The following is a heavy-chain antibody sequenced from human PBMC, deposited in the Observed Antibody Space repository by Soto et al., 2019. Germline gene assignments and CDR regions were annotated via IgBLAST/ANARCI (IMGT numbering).Heavy chain of an antibody. CDR2: LNGGST. J-gene: IGHJ4*02. Sequence: EVQLMGSGGGLVQPGGSLRLSCVASGFTFSSYGMSWVRQPPGKGLEWVSSLNGGSTYYADSVKGRFTISRDNSKNTLYLQMNSLRAEDTARDYCAKDHDMARIGGYWGQGTLVTVSS. D-gene: IGHD3-16*01. CDR1: GFTFSSYG. V-gene: IGHV3-23*01. CDR3: AKDHDMARIGGY.